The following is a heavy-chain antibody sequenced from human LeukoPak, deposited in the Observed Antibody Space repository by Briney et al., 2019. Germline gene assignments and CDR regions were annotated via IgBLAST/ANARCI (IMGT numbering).Heavy chain of an antibody. V-gene: IGHV1-18*01. J-gene: IGHJ3*02. D-gene: IGHD3-22*01. CDR1: GYTFTSYG. Sequence: ASVKVSCKASGYTFTSYGISWVRQAPGQGLEWMGWISAYNGNTNYAQKLQGRVTITADKSTSTAYMELSSLRSEDTAVYYCARERGYYDSSGYYSDIWGQGQWSPSLQ. CDR2: ISAYNGNT. CDR3: ARERGYYDSSGYYSDI.